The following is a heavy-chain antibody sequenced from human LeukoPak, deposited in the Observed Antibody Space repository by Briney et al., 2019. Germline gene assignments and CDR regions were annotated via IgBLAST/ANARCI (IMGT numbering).Heavy chain of an antibody. D-gene: IGHD1-14*01. V-gene: IGHV3-23*01. Sequence: GGSLRLSCAASGFTVSSNYMSWVRQAPGKGLEWVSGISSSGGTTYYADSVRGRFTISRDNSKNTLYLQMKSLRADDTAVYYCAKDYVSGTTDYWGQGTLVTVSS. CDR1: GFTVSSNY. CDR3: AKDYVSGTTDY. J-gene: IGHJ4*02. CDR2: ISSSGGTT.